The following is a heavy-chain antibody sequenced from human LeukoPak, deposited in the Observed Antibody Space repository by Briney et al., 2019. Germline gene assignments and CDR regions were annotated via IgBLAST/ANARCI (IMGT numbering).Heavy chain of an antibody. J-gene: IGHJ4*02. CDR3: ARESGRSADY. CDR1: GFTFSAYY. V-gene: IGHV3-11*04. D-gene: IGHD3-10*01. CDR2: ISSSGSLT. Sequence: GGSLRLSCAASGFTFSAYYMTWIRQAPGKGPEWISYISSSGSLTYYPDSVKGRFTISRDNAKNSLYLQMNSLRAEDTAVYYCARESGRSADYWGQGTLVTVSS.